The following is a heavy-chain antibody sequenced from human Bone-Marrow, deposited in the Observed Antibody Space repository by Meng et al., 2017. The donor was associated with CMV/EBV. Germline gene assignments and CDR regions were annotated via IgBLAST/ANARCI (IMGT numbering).Heavy chain of an antibody. J-gene: IGHJ4*02. CDR1: GGSITRSTFY. CDR2: RYYSGDT. Sequence: GPLRLSCTVAGGSITRSTFYWGWIRQPPGKGLEWIGNRYYSGDTYYNPSLKSRVTISVDTSKNQFSLKLSSVTAADTAVYYCARGRTGGTKVVPAARSRYFDYWGQGTLVTVSS. D-gene: IGHD2-2*01. CDR3: ARGRTGGTKVVPAARSRYFDY. V-gene: IGHV4-39*07.